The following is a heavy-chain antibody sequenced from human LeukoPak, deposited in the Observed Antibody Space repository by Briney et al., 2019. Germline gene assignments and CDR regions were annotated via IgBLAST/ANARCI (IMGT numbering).Heavy chain of an antibody. CDR1: GGSISSFY. CDR3: ARVGAGGAWFDP. Sequence: PSETLSLTCTVSGGSISSFYYTWIEQPPGKGLEWIGYIDSSGITNYNSSLNSRVTISVDTSKNQFSLKLSSVTAADTAVYYCARVGAGGAWFDPWGQGTLVTVSS. V-gene: IGHV4-59*01. D-gene: IGHD1-26*01. CDR2: IDSSGIT. J-gene: IGHJ5*02.